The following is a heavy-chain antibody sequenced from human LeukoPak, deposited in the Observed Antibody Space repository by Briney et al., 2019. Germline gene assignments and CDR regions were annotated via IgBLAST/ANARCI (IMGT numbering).Heavy chain of an antibody. D-gene: IGHD1-26*01. CDR1: GYSISSGYY. CDR2: LYHSGST. Sequence: SETLSLTCTVSGYSISSGYYWGWIRQPPGKGLEWIGSLYHSGSTYYNPSLTSRVTISVDTSKSQFSLKLSSVTAANRAVYYGARGGEGIVGTTSHAFDIWGQGTMVTVSS. CDR3: ARGGEGIVGTTSHAFDI. V-gene: IGHV4-38-2*02. J-gene: IGHJ3*02.